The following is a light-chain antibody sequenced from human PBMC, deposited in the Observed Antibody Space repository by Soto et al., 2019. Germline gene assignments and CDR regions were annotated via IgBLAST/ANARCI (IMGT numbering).Light chain of an antibody. V-gene: IGKV3-20*01. CDR3: QQYSASPWT. CDR2: GAS. CDR1: QSVSSN. J-gene: IGKJ1*01. Sequence: ASQSVSSNLAWYQQKPGQAPRLLIYGASTRATGIPDRFSGSGSGTDFTLTISRLEPEDFAVYHCQQYSASPWTFGQGTKVDIK.